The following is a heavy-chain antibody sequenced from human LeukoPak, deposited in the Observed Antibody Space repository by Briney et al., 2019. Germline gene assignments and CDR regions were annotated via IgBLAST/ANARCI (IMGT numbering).Heavy chain of an antibody. V-gene: IGHV3-21*01. J-gene: IGHJ4*02. Sequence: GGSLRLSCAASGFTFSSYIMTWVRQAPGKGLEWVSSISSSSSYIYYADSVKGRFTISRDNAKNSLYLQMNSLRAEDTAVYYCAAPEPIDYWGQGTLVTVSS. D-gene: IGHD1-14*01. CDR1: GFTFSSYI. CDR2: ISSSSSYI. CDR3: AAPEPIDY.